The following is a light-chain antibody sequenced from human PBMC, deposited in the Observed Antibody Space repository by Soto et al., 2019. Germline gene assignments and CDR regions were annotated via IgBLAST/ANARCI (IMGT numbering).Light chain of an antibody. CDR3: SSYTSSSTSCV. J-gene: IGLJ1*01. CDR2: EVS. V-gene: IGLV2-14*01. CDR1: SSDVGGYNY. Sequence: QSLLTESASLSGSPGQPITISCTGTSSDVGGYNYVSWYQQHPGKAPKLMIYEVSNRPSGVSNRFSGSKSGNTASLTISGLQAEDEADYYCSSYTSSSTSCVFGTGPKVTVL.